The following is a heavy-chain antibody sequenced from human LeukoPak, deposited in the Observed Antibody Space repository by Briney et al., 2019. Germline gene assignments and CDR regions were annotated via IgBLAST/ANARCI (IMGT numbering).Heavy chain of an antibody. J-gene: IGHJ5*02. CDR2: INHSGST. CDR1: GGSFSGYY. D-gene: IGHD6-13*01. CDR3: ARHRGQAGYSSSWWKYNWFDP. V-gene: IGHV4-34*01. Sequence: SETLSLTCAVYGGSFSGYYWSWIRQPPGKGLEWIGEINHSGSTNYNPSLKSRVTISVDTSKNQFSLKLSSVTAADTAVYYCARHRGQAGYSSSWWKYNWFDPWGQGTLVTVSS.